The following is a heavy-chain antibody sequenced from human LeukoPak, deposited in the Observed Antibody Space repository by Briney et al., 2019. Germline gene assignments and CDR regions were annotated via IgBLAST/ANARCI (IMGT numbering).Heavy chain of an antibody. CDR2: ISGGGGIT. J-gene: IGHJ6*03. Sequence: GGSPRLSCAASGFTFDSYAMTWVRQAPGKGLEWVSSISGGGGITNYADSVKGRFTISRDNSKYTLFLQMNSLRAEDTAVYYCAKYGVDCSSTSCYPLYYMDVWGKGTTVTVSS. V-gene: IGHV3-23*01. CDR3: AKYGVDCSSTSCYPLYYMDV. CDR1: GFTFDSYA. D-gene: IGHD2-2*01.